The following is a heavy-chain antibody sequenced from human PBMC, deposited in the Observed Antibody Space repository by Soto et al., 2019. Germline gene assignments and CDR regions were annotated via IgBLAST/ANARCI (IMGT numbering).Heavy chain of an antibody. J-gene: IGHJ4*02. D-gene: IGHD3-22*01. V-gene: IGHV3-33*01. CDR2: IWYDGSNK. CDR3: ARDPYDRSGVDY. CDR1: GFTFSSYG. Sequence: QVQLVESGGGVVQPGRSLRLSCAASGFTFSSYGMHWVRQAPGKGLEWVAVIWYDGSNKYYADSVKGRFTISRDNSKNALYLQMNSLRAEDTAVYSCARDPYDRSGVDYWGQGTLVTVSS.